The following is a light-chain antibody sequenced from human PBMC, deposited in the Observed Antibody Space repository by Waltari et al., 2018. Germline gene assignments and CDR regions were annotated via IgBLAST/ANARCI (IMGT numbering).Light chain of an antibody. CDR1: SSDVGGSNS. V-gene: IGLV2-14*03. CDR3: SSYTSSSTSLYV. CDR2: DVS. J-gene: IGLJ1*01. Sequence: QSALTPPASVSGSPGQSITISCTGTSSDVGGSNSLSWSQHHPGKAPKVKIYDVSKRPSGVSNRFSGSKSGNTASLTISGLQAEDEADYYCSSYTSSSTSLYVFGTGTKVTVL.